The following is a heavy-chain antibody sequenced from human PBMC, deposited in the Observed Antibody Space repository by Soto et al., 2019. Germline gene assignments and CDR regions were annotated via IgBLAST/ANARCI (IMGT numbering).Heavy chain of an antibody. Sequence: VGSLRLSCAASGLTFSSYAMSWVRQSPGKGLEWVSAISGSGGSTYYADSVKGRFTISRDNSKNTLYLQMNSLRAEDTAVYYCAKVRLITTFPTYYGMEFWRQGITVTVSS. CDR2: ISGSGGST. J-gene: IGHJ6*02. CDR3: AKVRLITTFPTYYGMEF. CDR1: GLTFSSYA. D-gene: IGHD3-3*01. V-gene: IGHV3-23*01.